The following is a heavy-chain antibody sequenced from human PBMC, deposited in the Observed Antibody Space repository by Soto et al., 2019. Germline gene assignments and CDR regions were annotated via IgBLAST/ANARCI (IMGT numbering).Heavy chain of an antibody. CDR3: ARNLKEINYGDKGANDAFDI. D-gene: IGHD2-21*01. J-gene: IGHJ3*02. CDR2: IYPGDSDT. Sequence: PGASLRISWRVYADSFSTYWVGWVRQMPGKGLEWMGVIYPGDSDTRYSPSFEGQVSISADKSTSTAYLQWDSLKASDTAIYYCARNLKEINYGDKGANDAFDIWGQGTMVTVSS. CDR1: ADSFSTYW. V-gene: IGHV5-51*01.